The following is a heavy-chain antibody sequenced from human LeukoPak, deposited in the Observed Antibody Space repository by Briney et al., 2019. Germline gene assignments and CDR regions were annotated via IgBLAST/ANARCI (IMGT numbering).Heavy chain of an antibody. CDR1: GDSVSSSNYY. CDR3: AREYYYDSSGRTNWFDP. D-gene: IGHD3-22*01. J-gene: IGHJ5*02. CDR2: IYYGGNT. V-gene: IGHV4-61*01. Sequence: PSETLSLTCAVSGDSVSSSNYYWSWIRQPPGKGLEWIGYIYYGGNTNYNPSLQSRVTISVDTSKSQFSLKLSSVTAADTAVYYCAREYYYDSSGRTNWFDPWGQGTLVTVSS.